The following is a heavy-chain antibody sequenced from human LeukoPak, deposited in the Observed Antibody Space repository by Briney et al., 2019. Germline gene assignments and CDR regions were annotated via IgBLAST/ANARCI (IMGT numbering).Heavy chain of an antibody. CDR1: GFTFSSYA. V-gene: IGHV3-30-3*01. J-gene: IGHJ4*02. CDR2: LSYDGSIK. Sequence: GGSLRLSCAASGFTFSSYAMHWVRQAPGKGLEWVAVLSYDGSIKYYADSVKGRFTISRDNSKNTLYLQMNSLRAEDTAVYYCARVLDTDMVYFDHWGQGTLVTVSS. CDR3: ARVLDTDMVYFDH. D-gene: IGHD5-18*01.